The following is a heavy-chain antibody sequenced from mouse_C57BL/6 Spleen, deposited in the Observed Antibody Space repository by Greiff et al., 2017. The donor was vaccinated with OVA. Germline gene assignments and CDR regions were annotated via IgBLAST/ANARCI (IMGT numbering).Heavy chain of an antibody. D-gene: IGHD4-1*01. J-gene: IGHJ2*01. CDR3: ARSLGRGYYFDY. Sequence: VQLQQSGAELARPGASVKMSCKASGYTFTSYTMHWVKQRPGQGLEWIGYINPSSGYTKYNQKFKDKATLTADKSSSTAYMQLSSLTSEDSAVYYCARSLGRGYYFDYWGQGTTLTVSS. CDR1: GYTFTSYT. V-gene: IGHV1-4*01. CDR2: INPSSGYT.